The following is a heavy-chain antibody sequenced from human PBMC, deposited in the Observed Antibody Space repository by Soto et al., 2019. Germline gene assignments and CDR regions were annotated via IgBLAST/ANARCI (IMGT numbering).Heavy chain of an antibody. J-gene: IGHJ6*02. D-gene: IGHD3-3*01. CDR2: INHSGST. CDR3: ARGSHLITIFGVVLTTYGMDV. CDR1: GGSFSGYY. Sequence: SETLSLTCAVYGGSFSGYYWSWIRQPPGKGLEWIGEINHSGSTNYNSSLKSRVTISVDTSKNQFSLKLSSVTAADTAVYYCARGSHLITIFGVVLTTYGMDVWGQGTTVTV. V-gene: IGHV4-34*01.